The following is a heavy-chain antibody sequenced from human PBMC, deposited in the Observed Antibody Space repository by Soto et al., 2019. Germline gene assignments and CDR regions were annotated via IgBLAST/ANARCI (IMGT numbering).Heavy chain of an antibody. J-gene: IGHJ4*02. Sequence: GASVKVSCKASGYTFTGYYMHWVRQAPGQGLEWMGWINPNSGGTNYAQKFQGWVTMTRDTSISTAYMELSRLRSDDTAVYYCARRHCSSTSCPIDYWGRGTLVTVSS. CDR2: INPNSGGT. V-gene: IGHV1-2*04. D-gene: IGHD2-2*01. CDR3: ARRHCSSTSCPIDY. CDR1: GYTFTGYY.